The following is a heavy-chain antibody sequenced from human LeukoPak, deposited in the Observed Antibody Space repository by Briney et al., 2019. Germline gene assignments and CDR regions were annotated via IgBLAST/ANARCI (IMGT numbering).Heavy chain of an antibody. CDR2: IIPIFGTA. CDR1: GCTFSSYS. D-gene: IGHD3-10*01. Sequence: SVKVSCKASGCTFSSYSISWVRQAPGQGLEWMGGIIPIFGTANYAQKFQGRVTMTRDTSTSTVYMELSSLRSEDTAVYYCARSGHRRYYYASGPDYWGQGTLVTVSS. CDR3: ARSGHRRYYYASGPDY. V-gene: IGHV1-69*05. J-gene: IGHJ4*02.